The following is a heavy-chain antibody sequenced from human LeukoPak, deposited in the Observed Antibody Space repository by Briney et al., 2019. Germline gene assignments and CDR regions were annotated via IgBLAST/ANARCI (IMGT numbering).Heavy chain of an antibody. CDR3: AKPTSGSYSLNAFDI. V-gene: IGHV3-23*01. CDR1: GFTFSSYA. CDR2: ISGSADST. D-gene: IGHD1-26*01. Sequence: GGSLRLSCAASGFTFSSYAMSWVRQAPGKGLEWVSAISGSADSTYSADSVKGRFTISRDNSKNTLYLQMNSLRAEDTALYYCAKPTSGSYSLNAFDIWGQGTMVTVSS. J-gene: IGHJ3*02.